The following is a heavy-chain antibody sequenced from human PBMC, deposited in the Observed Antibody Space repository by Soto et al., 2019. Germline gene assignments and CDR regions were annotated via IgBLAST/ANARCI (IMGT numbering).Heavy chain of an antibody. V-gene: IGHV5-10-1*01. CDR3: ARRGGEATVVQTITYYYYGMDV. CDR1: GYSFTSYW. D-gene: IGHD4-17*01. Sequence: GESLKISCKGSGYSFTSYWISWVRQMPGKGLEWMGRIDPSDSYTNYSPSFQGHVTISADKSISTAYLQWSSLKASDTAMYYCARRGGEATVVQTITYYYYGMDVWRQRTTVTVSS. CDR2: IDPSDSYT. J-gene: IGHJ6*02.